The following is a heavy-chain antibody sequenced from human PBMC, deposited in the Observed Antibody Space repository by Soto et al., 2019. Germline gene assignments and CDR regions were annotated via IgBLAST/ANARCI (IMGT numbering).Heavy chain of an antibody. J-gene: IGHJ4*02. V-gene: IGHV3-30*18. Sequence: QVQLVESGGGVVQPGRSLRLSCVASGFTFSDYGMHWVRQAPGKGLEWVAVVPYDGSKNYYADSVKGRFTISRDNSKNPLYLQMNSLRAEDTAIYYCAKDLSVIATVNYFDYWGQGTLVTVSS. CDR3: AKDLSVIATVNYFDY. CDR2: VPYDGSKN. D-gene: IGHD4-17*01. CDR1: GFTFSDYG.